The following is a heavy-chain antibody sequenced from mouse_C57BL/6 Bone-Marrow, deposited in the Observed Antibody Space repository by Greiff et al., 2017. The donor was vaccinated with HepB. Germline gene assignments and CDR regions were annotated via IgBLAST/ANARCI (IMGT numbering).Heavy chain of an antibody. CDR1: GYSFTGYY. V-gene: IGHV1-42*01. CDR2: INPSTGGT. D-gene: IGHD2-5*01. CDR3: ARTPGYYSNWYFDV. J-gene: IGHJ1*03. Sequence: EVQLQQSGPELVKPGASVKISCKASGYSFTGYYMNWVKQSPEKSLEWIGEINPSTGGTTYNQKFKAKATLTVDKSSSTAYMQLKSLTSEDSAVYYCARTPGYYSNWYFDVWGTGTTVTVSS.